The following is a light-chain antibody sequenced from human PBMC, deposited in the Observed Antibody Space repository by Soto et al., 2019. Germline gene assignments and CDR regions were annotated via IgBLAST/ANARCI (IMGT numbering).Light chain of an antibody. CDR3: QSYDTSWSGYV. J-gene: IGLJ1*01. CDR1: SSNIGAGYD. V-gene: IGLV1-40*01. Sequence: QSVLTQPPSVSGAPGQRVTISCTGSSSNIGAGYDVHWYQQLPGTAPKLLIYGNSNRPSGVPDRFSGSKSGPSASLAITGLQAEDEADYYCQSYDTSWSGYVCGPGTRSPS. CDR2: GNS.